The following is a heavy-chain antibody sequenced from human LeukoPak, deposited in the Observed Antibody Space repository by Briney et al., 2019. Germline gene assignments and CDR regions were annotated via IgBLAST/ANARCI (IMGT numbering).Heavy chain of an antibody. V-gene: IGHV3-74*01. CDR3: ARTIPYYYGMDV. J-gene: IGHJ6*02. Sequence: GGSLRLSCAASGFTFSSPWMHWVRQAPGKGLVWVSRIDSDGSSTSYMDSVQGRFTISRDNAKNTLYLQMNSLRAEDTAVYYCARTIPYYYGMDVWGQGTTVTVSS. CDR2: IDSDGSST. CDR1: GFTFSSPW. D-gene: IGHD3-9*01.